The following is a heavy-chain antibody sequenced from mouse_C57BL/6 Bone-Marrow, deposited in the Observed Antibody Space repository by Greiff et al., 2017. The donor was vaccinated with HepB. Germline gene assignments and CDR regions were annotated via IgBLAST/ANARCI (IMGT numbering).Heavy chain of an antibody. CDR2: IYPGGGYT. CDR1: GYTFTNYW. V-gene: IGHV1-63*01. Sequence: VQLVESGAELVRPGTSVKMSCKASGYTFTNYWIGWAKQRPGHGLEWIGDIYPGGGYTNYNEKFKGKATLTADKSSSTAYMQFSSLTSEDSAIYYCARGRRDAMDYWGQGTSVTVSS. J-gene: IGHJ4*01. CDR3: ARGRRDAMDY.